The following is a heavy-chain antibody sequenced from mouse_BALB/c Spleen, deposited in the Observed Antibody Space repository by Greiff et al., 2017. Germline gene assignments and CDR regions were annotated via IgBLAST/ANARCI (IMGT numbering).Heavy chain of an antibody. CDR3: ARVGTTASWFAY. J-gene: IGHJ3*01. D-gene: IGHD1-2*01. CDR1: GYTFTSYW. V-gene: IGHV1-69*02. Sequence: QVQLQQPGAELVKPGAPVKLSCKASGYTFTSYWMNWVKQRPGRGLEWIGRIDPSDSETHYNQKFKDKATLTVDKSSSTAYIQLSSLTSEDSAVYYCARVGTTASWFAYWGQGTLVTVSA. CDR2: IDPSDSET.